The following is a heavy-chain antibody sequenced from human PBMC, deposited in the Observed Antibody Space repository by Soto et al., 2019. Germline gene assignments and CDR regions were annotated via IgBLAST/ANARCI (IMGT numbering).Heavy chain of an antibody. CDR3: AREYTYGSNFFDC. CDR1: GGSISSSAYY. CDR2: ISHSGST. J-gene: IGHJ4*02. V-gene: IGHV4-31*03. D-gene: IGHD5-18*01. Sequence: QVQLQESGPGLVKPSQTLSLTCTVSGGSISSSAYYWSWTRQHPGTGLEWIGYISHSGSTYYNPSLKSRVIISVDTSKSQFALSLTSVTAADTAVYYCAREYTYGSNFFDCWGQGALVTVSS.